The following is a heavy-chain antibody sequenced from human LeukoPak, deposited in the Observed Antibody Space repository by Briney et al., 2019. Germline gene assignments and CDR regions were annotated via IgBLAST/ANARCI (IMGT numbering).Heavy chain of an antibody. CDR3: ARQKRETTMVTFDY. D-gene: IGHD5-18*01. Sequence: GESLKISCKGSGYSFTSYWIGWVRQMPGKGLEWMGIIYPSDSDTRYSPSFQGQVTISIDKSISTAYLQWSSLKASDTAIYYCARQKRETTMVTFDYWGQGTLVTVSS. V-gene: IGHV5-51*01. CDR1: GYSFTSYW. CDR2: IYPSDSDT. J-gene: IGHJ4*02.